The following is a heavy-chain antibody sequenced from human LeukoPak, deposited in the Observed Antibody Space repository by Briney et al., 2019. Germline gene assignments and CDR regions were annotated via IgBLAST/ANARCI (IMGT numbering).Heavy chain of an antibody. D-gene: IGHD3/OR15-3a*01. CDR1: GFTFGSYD. CDR3: ARHKDSTFDY. J-gene: IGHJ4*02. V-gene: IGHV3-33*01. CDR2: IWYDGSNK. Sequence: GGSLRLSCAASGFTFGSYDMHWVRQAPGKGLEWVAVIWYDGSNKYYADSVKGRFTISRDISKNTLYLQMNSLRAEDTAVYYCARHKDSTFDYWGQGTLVTVSS.